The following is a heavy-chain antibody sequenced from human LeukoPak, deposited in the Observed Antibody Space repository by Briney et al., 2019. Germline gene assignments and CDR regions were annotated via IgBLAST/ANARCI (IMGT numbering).Heavy chain of an antibody. J-gene: IGHJ4*02. CDR3: AKDVTSYCPN. V-gene: IGHV3-23*01. Sequence: GGSLRLSCVASEFDFSSYSLNWIRQAPGKGLEWVSAISGSGGSTYYADSVKGRFTISRDNSKNTLYLQMNSLRAEDTAVYYCAKDVTSYCPNWGQGTLVTVSS. CDR1: EFDFSSYS. CDR2: ISGSGGST. D-gene: IGHD3-10*01.